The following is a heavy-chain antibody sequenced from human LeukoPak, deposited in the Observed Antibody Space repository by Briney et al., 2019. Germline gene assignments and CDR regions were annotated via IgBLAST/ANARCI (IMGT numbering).Heavy chain of an antibody. Sequence: GGSLRLSCVVSGFTFSSYSMNWVRQAPGKGLEWVSSIRSSSSDIYYADSVKGRFIISRDNAKNSLHLQMNSLRAEDTAVYYCARDQYGDYVFDYWGQGTLVTVSS. CDR2: IRSSSSDI. V-gene: IGHV3-21*01. J-gene: IGHJ4*02. CDR3: ARDQYGDYVFDY. D-gene: IGHD4-17*01. CDR1: GFTFSSYS.